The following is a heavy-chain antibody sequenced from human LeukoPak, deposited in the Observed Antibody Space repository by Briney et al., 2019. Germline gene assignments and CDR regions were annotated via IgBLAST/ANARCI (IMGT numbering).Heavy chain of an antibody. CDR2: ISDSGGGT. Sequence: GGSLRLSCAASGFTFSNFAMSWVRQAPGKGLQWVSAISDSGGGTFYAGSVKGRFTISRDNSKNTLYMQMNSLRAEDTAVYYCAKVGVGWVAFEYWGQGTLVTVS. D-gene: IGHD3-16*01. CDR1: GFTFSNFA. CDR3: AKVGVGWVAFEY. J-gene: IGHJ4*02. V-gene: IGHV3-23*01.